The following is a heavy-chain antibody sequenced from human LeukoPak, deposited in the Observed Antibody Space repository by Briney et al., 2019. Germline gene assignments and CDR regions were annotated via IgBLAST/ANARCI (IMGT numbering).Heavy chain of an antibody. CDR3: AREGSVCSNGICRYFNF. CDR2: INWDSGYI. Sequence: GGSLRLSCAASGFTFEGCAMHWVRQAPGKGPEWVSSINWDSGYIEYADSVRGRFTISRDNAKNSLYLQMNSLKAGDTALYYCAREGSVCSNGICRYFNFWGQGTLVTVSS. CDR1: GFTFEGCA. V-gene: IGHV3-9*01. J-gene: IGHJ4*02. D-gene: IGHD2-8*01.